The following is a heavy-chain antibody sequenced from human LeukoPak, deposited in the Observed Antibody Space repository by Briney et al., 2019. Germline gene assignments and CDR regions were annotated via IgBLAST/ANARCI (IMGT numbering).Heavy chain of an antibody. Sequence: SETLSLTCAVYGGSFSGYYWSWIRQPPGKGLEWIGEINHSGSTNYNPSLKSRVTISVDTSKTQFSLKLRSVTAADTAVYFCARGEVAGRVYYYGMDVWGQGTTVTVSS. CDR1: GGSFSGYY. CDR3: ARGEVAGRVYYYGMDV. CDR2: INHSGST. D-gene: IGHD6-19*01. J-gene: IGHJ6*02. V-gene: IGHV4-34*01.